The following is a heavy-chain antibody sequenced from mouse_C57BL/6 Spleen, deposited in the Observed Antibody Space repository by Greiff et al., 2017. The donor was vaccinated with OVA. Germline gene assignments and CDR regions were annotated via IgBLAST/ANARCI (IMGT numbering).Heavy chain of an antibody. V-gene: IGHV1-64*01. J-gene: IGHJ3*01. Sequence: QVQLQQSGAELVKPGASVKLSCKASGYTFTSYWMHWVKQRPGQGLEWIGMIHPNSGSTNYNEKFKSKATLTVDKSSSTAYMQLSSLTSEDSAVYYCARPLGQGFAYWGQGTLVTVSA. CDR3: ARPLGQGFAY. CDR1: GYTFTSYW. D-gene: IGHD4-1*01. CDR2: IHPNSGST.